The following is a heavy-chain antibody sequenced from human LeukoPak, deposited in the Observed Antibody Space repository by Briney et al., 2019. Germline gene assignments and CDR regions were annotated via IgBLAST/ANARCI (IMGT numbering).Heavy chain of an antibody. CDR1: GFTFSSCG. J-gene: IGHJ4*02. V-gene: IGHV3-21*01. CDR3: ATETIGRHYDY. D-gene: IGHD1-14*01. Sequence: PGGSLRLACAASGFTFSSCGFNWVRQAPGKGLEWVSSSGPTGTDRYYADSVRGRVTISRDNAKNSMYLQMDSLRDEDTAVYYCATETIGRHYDYWGQGTLLTVSS. CDR2: SGPTGTDR.